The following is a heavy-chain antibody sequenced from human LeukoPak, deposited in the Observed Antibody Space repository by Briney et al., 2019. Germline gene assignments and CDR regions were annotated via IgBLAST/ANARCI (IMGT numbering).Heavy chain of an antibody. CDR2: IYTSGST. J-gene: IGHJ4*02. D-gene: IGHD3-22*01. CDR3: ARDGDPYYYDSSGYIGY. CDR1: GGSISSGSYY. V-gene: IGHV4-61*02. Sequence: PSETLSLTCTVSGGSISSGSYYWSWIRQPAGKGLEWIGRIYTSGSTNYNPSLKSRVTISVDTSKNQFSLKLSSVTAADTAVYYCARDGDPYYYDSSGYIGYWGQGTLVTVSS.